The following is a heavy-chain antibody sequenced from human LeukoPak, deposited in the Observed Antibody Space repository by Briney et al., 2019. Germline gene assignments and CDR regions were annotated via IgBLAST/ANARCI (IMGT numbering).Heavy chain of an antibody. V-gene: IGHV4-59*12. D-gene: IGHD5-18*01. CDR1: GGSISSYY. Sequence: SETLSLTCTVSGGSISSYYWSWIRQPPGKGLEWIGYIYYSGGTNYNPSLKSRVAISVDTSMNQFSLKLSSVTAADTAVYFCATVDTAMVTRYWGQGTLVTVSS. J-gene: IGHJ4*02. CDR2: IYYSGGT. CDR3: ATVDTAMVTRY.